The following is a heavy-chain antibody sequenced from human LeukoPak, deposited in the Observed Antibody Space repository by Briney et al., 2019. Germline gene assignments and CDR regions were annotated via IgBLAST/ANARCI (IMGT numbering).Heavy chain of an antibody. J-gene: IGHJ6*02. CDR1: GDSISSYY. CDR3: AKLESRYYYAMDV. CDR2: IYNSGRT. Sequence: PSETLSLTCAVSGDSISSYYWSWIRQPPGKGLEWIGYIYNSGRTDYNPALKSRVTISIDTSNNQFSLKLSSVTATDSALYYCAKLESRYYYAMDVWGQGTTVTVSS. V-gene: IGHV4-59*01. D-gene: IGHD3-3*01.